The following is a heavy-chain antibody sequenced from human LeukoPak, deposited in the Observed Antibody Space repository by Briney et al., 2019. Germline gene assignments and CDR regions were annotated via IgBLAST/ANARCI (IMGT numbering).Heavy chain of an antibody. V-gene: IGHV3-48*01. D-gene: IGHD1-26*01. CDR1: EFTFSSYS. J-gene: IGHJ4*02. CDR3: ARSRGNSGSYPLDY. Sequence: PGGSLRLSCEASEFTFSSYSMNWVRQAPGKGLEWVLYISSSSNTIYYAESVKGRFTISRDNAKNSLYLQMNSLRVEDTAVYYCARSRGNSGSYPLDYWGQGTLVTVSS. CDR2: ISSSSNTI.